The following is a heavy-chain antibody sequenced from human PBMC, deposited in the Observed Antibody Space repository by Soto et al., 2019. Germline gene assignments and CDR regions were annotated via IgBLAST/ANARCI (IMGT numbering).Heavy chain of an antibody. Sequence: TSETLSLTCTVSGGSISSGGYYWSWIRQHPGKGLEWIGYIYYSGSTYYNPSLKSRVTISVDTSKNQFSLKLSSVTAADTAVYYCARAVTIFGVALRIFDYWGQGNLVTVSS. J-gene: IGHJ4*02. CDR1: GGSISSGGYY. V-gene: IGHV4-31*03. D-gene: IGHD3-3*01. CDR2: IYYSGST. CDR3: ARAVTIFGVALRIFDY.